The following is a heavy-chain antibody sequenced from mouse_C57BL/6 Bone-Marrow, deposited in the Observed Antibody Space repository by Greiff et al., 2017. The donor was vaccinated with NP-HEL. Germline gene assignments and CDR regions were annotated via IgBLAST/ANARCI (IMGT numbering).Heavy chain of an antibody. J-gene: IGHJ3*01. D-gene: IGHD2-3*01. Sequence: LVESGAELVRPGTSVKVSCKASGYAFTNYLIEWVKQRPGQGLEWIGVITPGSGGTNYNEKFKGKATLTADNSSSTAYMQLISLTSEDSAVYVVARRGGWLLRNAWFAYWGQGTLVTVSA. CDR3: ARRGGWLLRNAWFAY. V-gene: IGHV1-54*01. CDR2: ITPGSGGT. CDR1: GYAFTNYL.